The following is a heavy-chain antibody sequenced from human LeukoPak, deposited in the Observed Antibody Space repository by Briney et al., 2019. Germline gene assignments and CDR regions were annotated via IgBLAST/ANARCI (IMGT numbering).Heavy chain of an antibody. D-gene: IGHD3-3*01. CDR3: ARHGGRRFLEWLLYKGSFDY. CDR2: IYYSGST. V-gene: IGHV4-39*01. CDR1: GGSISSSSYY. Sequence: SETLSLTCTVSGGSISSSSYYWGWIRQPQGKGLEWIGSIYYSGSTYYNPSLKSRVTISVKTAKNRFSLKLSSVTAADTAVYYCARHGGRRFLEWLLYKGSFDYWGQGTLVTVSS. J-gene: IGHJ4*02.